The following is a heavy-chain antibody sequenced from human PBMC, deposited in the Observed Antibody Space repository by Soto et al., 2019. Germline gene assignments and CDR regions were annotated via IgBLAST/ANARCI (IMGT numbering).Heavy chain of an antibody. CDR1: GYTFTSYD. V-gene: IGHV1-8*01. Sequence: ASVKVSCKASGYTFTSYDINWGRQATGQWLEWMGWMNPNSGNTGYAQKFQGRVTMTRNTSISTAYMELSSLRSEDTAVYYCARGGSFPSIAAAGTFYYYYMDVWGKGTTVTVSS. CDR2: MNPNSGNT. D-gene: IGHD6-13*01. J-gene: IGHJ6*03. CDR3: ARGGSFPSIAAAGTFYYYYMDV.